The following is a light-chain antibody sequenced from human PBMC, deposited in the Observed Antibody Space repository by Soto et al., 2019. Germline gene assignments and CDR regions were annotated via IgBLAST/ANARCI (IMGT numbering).Light chain of an antibody. Sequence: DIQLTQSPSFLSSSVGYRVTITCRSSQGINSYLTWSQQKPGKAPKLLIYAASTLESGVPSRFSGSGSGTEFTLTISSLQPEDFETYYCQQVHSDPLTFGGGTKVDIK. V-gene: IGKV1-9*01. J-gene: IGKJ4*01. CDR1: QGINSY. CDR2: AAS. CDR3: QQVHSDPLT.